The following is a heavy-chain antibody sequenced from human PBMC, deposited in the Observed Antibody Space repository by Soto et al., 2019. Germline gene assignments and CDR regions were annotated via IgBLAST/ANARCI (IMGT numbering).Heavy chain of an antibody. D-gene: IGHD6-13*01. Sequence: ASVKVSCKASGYTFTSYGISWVRQAPGQGLEWMGWISAYNGNTNYAQKLQGRVTMTTDTSTSTAYMELRSLRSDDTAVYYCARDIAAAGMGAFDIWGQGTMVTVSS. CDR3: ARDIAAAGMGAFDI. CDR2: ISAYNGNT. CDR1: GYTFTSYG. V-gene: IGHV1-18*04. J-gene: IGHJ3*02.